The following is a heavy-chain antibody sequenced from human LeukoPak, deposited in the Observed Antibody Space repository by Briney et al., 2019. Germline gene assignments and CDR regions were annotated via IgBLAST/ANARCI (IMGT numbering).Heavy chain of an antibody. CDR2: IYYSGST. Sequence: PSETLSLTCTVSGGSISSYYWSWIRQPPGKGLEWVGYIYYSGSTNYNPPLKSRVTISVDTSKNQFSLKLSSVTAADTAVYYCARAGGYYYDSSGYPEYYFDYWGQGTLVTVSS. CDR3: ARAGGYYYDSSGYPEYYFDY. CDR1: GGSISSYY. J-gene: IGHJ4*02. V-gene: IGHV4-59*01. D-gene: IGHD3-22*01.